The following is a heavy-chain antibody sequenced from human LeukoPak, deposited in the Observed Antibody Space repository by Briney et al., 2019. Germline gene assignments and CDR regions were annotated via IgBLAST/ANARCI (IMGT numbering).Heavy chain of an antibody. Sequence: SETLSLTCTVSGGSISSYNWSWIRQPPGKGLEWIGNIYYSGSTNYNPSLKSRVTISVDTSKNQFSLKLSSVTAADTAVYYCAREGTGLGVWFGRSTPFKRGDAFDIWGQGTMVTVSS. CDR3: AREGTGLGVWFGRSTPFKRGDAFDI. V-gene: IGHV4-59*01. CDR2: IYYSGST. D-gene: IGHD3-10*01. J-gene: IGHJ3*02. CDR1: GGSISSYN.